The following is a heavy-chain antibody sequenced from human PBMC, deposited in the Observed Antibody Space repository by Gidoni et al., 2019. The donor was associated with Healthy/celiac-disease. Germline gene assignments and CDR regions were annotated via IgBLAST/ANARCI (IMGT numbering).Heavy chain of an antibody. CDR3: ARDAKKQLGPNRVGYYGMDV. D-gene: IGHD6-6*01. J-gene: IGHJ6*02. CDR1: GFTFSSYA. V-gene: IGHV3-30-3*01. Sequence: QVQLVESGGGVVQPGRSLRLSCAASGFTFSSYAMHWVRQAPGKGLEWVAVISYDGSNKYYADSVKGRFTISRDNSKNTLYLQMNSLRAEDTAVYYCARDAKKQLGPNRVGYYGMDVWGQGTTVTVSS. CDR2: ISYDGSNK.